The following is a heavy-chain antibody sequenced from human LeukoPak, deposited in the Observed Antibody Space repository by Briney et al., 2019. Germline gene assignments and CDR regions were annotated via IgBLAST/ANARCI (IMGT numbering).Heavy chain of an antibody. CDR3: AKEPPHLYDYVWGSYDT. V-gene: IGHV3-53*01. D-gene: IGHD3-16*01. J-gene: IGHJ5*02. CDR2: IYSGGST. CDR1: GFTVSSNY. Sequence: GGSLRLSCAASGFTVSSNYMSWVRQAPGKGLEWVSVIYSGGSTYYADSVKGRFTISRDNSKNTLYLQMNSLRAEDTAVYYCAKEPPHLYDYVWGSYDTWGQGTLVTVSS.